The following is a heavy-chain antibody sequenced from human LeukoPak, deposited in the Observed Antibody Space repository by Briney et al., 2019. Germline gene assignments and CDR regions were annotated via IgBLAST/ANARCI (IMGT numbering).Heavy chain of an antibody. D-gene: IGHD2-21*02. V-gene: IGHV4-59*08. CDR3: ARRVAVTARYYFDY. CDR2: IYYSGST. Sequence: SETLSLTCTVSVGSISSYYWSWIRQPPGKGLEWIGYIYYSGSTNYNPSLKSRVTISVDTSKNQFSLKLSSVTAADTAVYYCARRVAVTARYYFDYWGQGTLVTVSS. CDR1: VGSISSYY. J-gene: IGHJ4*02.